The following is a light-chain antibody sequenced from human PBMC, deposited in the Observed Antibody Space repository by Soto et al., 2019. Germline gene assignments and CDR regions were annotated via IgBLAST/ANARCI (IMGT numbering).Light chain of an antibody. CDR1: QSVGSN. CDR3: QQYHNWPPT. V-gene: IGKV3-15*01. CDR2: GAS. Sequence: EIVMTQSPATLSVSPGEGATLSCRASQSVGSNLAWYQQKPGQAPRLLIYGASTRATDVPARFSGSGSVTEFSLTISSLQSEDFAVYSCQQYHNWPPTFGPGTKVDI. J-gene: IGKJ3*01.